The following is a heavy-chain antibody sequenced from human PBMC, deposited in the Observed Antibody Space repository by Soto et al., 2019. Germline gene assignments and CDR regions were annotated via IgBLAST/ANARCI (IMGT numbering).Heavy chain of an antibody. V-gene: IGHV1-69*13. CDR2: IIPIFGTA. J-gene: IGHJ6*02. Sequence: ASVKVSCKASGGTFSSYAISWVRQAPGQGLEWMGGIIPIFGTANYAQKFQGRVTITADESTSTAYMELSSLRSEDTAVYYCARDQRTIFGVVTLYYGMDVWGQGTTVTVSS. CDR1: GGTFSSYA. CDR3: ARDQRTIFGVVTLYYGMDV. D-gene: IGHD3-3*01.